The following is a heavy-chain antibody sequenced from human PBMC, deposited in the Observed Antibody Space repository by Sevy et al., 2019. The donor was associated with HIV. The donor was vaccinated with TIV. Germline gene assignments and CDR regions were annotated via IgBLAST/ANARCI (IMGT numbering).Heavy chain of an antibody. CDR2: IWNDGSNK. CDR1: GFTFSSYG. CDR3: ARDVRGEGIRPGDLDY. D-gene: IGHD3-10*02. V-gene: IGHV3-33*01. J-gene: IGHJ4*02. Sequence: GGSLRLSCAASGFTFSSYGMQWVRQAPGKGLEWVAVIWNDGSNKYYADSVKGRFTTSRDNSSTTLFLQMNSLRAEDTAVYYCARDVRGEGIRPGDLDYWGQGTLVTVSS.